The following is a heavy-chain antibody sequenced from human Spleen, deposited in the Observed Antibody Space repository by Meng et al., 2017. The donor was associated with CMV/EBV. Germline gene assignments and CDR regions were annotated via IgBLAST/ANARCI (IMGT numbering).Heavy chain of an antibody. CDR3: PKGWEPPGCFDP. V-gene: IGHV1-69*04. CDR1: ALTFSLVA. J-gene: IGHJ5*02. CDR2: IFPLLDDP. D-gene: IGHD1-26*01. Sequence: ASALTFSLVAVRWVRQPPGHAPEWLASIFPLLDDPNYPPMFPSRLTFTSTTSTSTVYIEMSSLRSEDTALFYCPKGWEPPGCFDPWGQGALVTVSS.